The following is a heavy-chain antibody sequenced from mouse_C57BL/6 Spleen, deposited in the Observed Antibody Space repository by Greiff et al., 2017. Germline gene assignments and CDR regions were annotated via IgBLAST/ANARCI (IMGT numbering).Heavy chain of an antibody. D-gene: IGHD2-4*01. V-gene: IGHV1-26*01. J-gene: IGHJ1*03. CDR3: ARNDDYDGYFDV. Sequence: VQLQQSGPELVKPGASVKISCKASGYTFTDYYMNWVKQSHGKSLEWIGDLNPNNGGTSYNQKFKGKATLTVDKSSSTAYMELRSLTSEDSAVDYCARNDDYDGYFDVWGKGTTGTVSS. CDR1: GYTFTDYY. CDR2: LNPNNGGT.